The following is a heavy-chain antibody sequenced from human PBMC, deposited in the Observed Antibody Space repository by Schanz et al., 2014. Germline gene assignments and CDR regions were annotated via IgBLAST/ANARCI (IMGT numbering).Heavy chain of an antibody. CDR3: YGMDV. Sequence: QVQLQESGPGLVKPSQTLSLTCAVSGGSISSGGYSWSWIRQPPGKGLEWIGYIFFRGSTYYNPSLKSRVTISIAPSKTQFSLRLTSVTAADTAVYYCYGMDVWGQGTTVTVSS. V-gene: IGHV4-30-4*07. CDR2: IFFRGST. J-gene: IGHJ6*02. CDR1: GGSISSGGYS.